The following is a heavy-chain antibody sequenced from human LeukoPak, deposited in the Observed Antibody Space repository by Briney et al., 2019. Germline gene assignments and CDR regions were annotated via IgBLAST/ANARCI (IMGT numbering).Heavy chain of an antibody. Sequence: QTGGSVRLSCAASGFTFSNSWMHWVRQVPGKGLLWVSRMNSDGSITNYADSVKGRFTISRDNARNTLYLQIHTLTVEDTAVYYCARAGSFRFDYWGQGTLVTVSS. CDR3: ARAGSFRFDY. D-gene: IGHD1-14*01. CDR2: MNSDGSIT. J-gene: IGHJ4*02. CDR1: GFTFSNSW. V-gene: IGHV3-74*01.